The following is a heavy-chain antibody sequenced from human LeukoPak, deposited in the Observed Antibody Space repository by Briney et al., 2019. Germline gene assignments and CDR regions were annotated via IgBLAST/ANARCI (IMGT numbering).Heavy chain of an antibody. V-gene: IGHV3-30*04. CDR3: ARDPTIFGVVIHNYFDY. Sequence: GRSLRLSCAASGFTFSSYAMHWVRQAPGKGLEWVAVISYDGSNKYYADSVKGRFTISRDNSKNTLYLQMNSLRAEDTAVYYCARDPTIFGVVIHNYFDYWGQGTLVTVSS. D-gene: IGHD3-3*01. J-gene: IGHJ4*02. CDR2: ISYDGSNK. CDR1: GFTFSSYA.